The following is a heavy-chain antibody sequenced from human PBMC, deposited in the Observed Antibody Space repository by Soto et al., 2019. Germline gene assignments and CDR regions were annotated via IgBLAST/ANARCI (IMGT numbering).Heavy chain of an antibody. V-gene: IGHV1-18*01. Sequence: ASVKVSCKASGYTFTSYGISWVRQAPGQRLEWMGWINAGNGNTKYAQKFQGRVTMTEDTSTDTAYMELSSLRSEDTAVYYCATVVRYFDWRDAFDIWGQGTMVTVSS. J-gene: IGHJ3*02. CDR2: INAGNGNT. CDR3: ATVVRYFDWRDAFDI. D-gene: IGHD3-9*01. CDR1: GYTFTSYG.